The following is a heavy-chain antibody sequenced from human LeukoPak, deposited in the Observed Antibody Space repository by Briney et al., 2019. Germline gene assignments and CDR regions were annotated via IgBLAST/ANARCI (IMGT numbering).Heavy chain of an antibody. CDR2: IRGSGGST. J-gene: IGHJ3*02. Sequence: GGSLRLSCAASGFTFSSYAMSWVRQAQGKGLEWVSAIRGSGGSTYYADSVKGRFTISRDNSKNTLYLQMNSLRAEDTAVYYCAKDVWFGELLLFRAGAFDIWGQGTMVTVSS. CDR1: GFTFSSYA. D-gene: IGHD3-10*01. V-gene: IGHV3-23*01. CDR3: AKDVWFGELLLFRAGAFDI.